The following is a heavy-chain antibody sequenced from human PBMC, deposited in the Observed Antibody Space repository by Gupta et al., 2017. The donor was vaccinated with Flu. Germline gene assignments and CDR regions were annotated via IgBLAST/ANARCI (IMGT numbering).Heavy chain of an antibody. D-gene: IGHD2-2*01. CDR2: ISYDGINK. Sequence: QVQLVESGGGVVQPGRSLRLSRAASGFTFSSYGMHWVRQAPGKGLEWVTVISYDGINKYYADSVKGRFTISIDNSKNTLFLQMNNLRAEDTAVYYCAKDPKYQLLPSYYFDYWGQGTLVTVSS. CDR1: GFTFSSYG. J-gene: IGHJ4*02. CDR3: AKDPKYQLLPSYYFDY. V-gene: IGHV3-30*18.